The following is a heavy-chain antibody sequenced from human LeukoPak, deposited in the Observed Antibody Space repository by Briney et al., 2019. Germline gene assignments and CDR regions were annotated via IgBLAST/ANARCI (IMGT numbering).Heavy chain of an antibody. D-gene: IGHD6-19*01. CDR3: ARGQAYSSGWYAPRYAFDI. V-gene: IGHV4-34*01. CDR1: WGALQGFY. Sequence: SETPSLTLAVHWGALQGFYLGWVPQPPREGLGGVWGNKHSGSTNYNPSLKSRVTISVDTSKNQFSLKLSSVTAADTAVYYCARGQAYSSGWYAPRYAFDIWGQGTMVTVSS. J-gene: IGHJ3*02. CDR2: NKHSGST.